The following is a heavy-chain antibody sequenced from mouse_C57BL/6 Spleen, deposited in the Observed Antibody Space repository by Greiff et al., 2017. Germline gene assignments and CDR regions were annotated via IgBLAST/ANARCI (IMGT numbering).Heavy chain of an antibody. V-gene: IGHV1-26*01. D-gene: IGHD3-1*01. CDR1: GYTFTDYY. Sequence: VQLQQSGPELVKPGASVKISCKASGYTFTDYYMNWVKQSHGKSLEWIGDINPNNGGTSYNQKFKGKATLTVDKSSSTAYMELRSLTSEDSAVYYCARKGANWVAYWGQGTLVTVSA. J-gene: IGHJ3*01. CDR2: INPNNGGT. CDR3: ARKGANWVAY.